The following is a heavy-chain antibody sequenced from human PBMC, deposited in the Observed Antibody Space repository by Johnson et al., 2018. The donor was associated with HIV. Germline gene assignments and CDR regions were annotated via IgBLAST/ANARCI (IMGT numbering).Heavy chain of an antibody. CDR1: GFTLSTYG. J-gene: IGHJ3*02. CDR2: ISSDGTNK. V-gene: IGHV3-30*03. Sequence: VQLVESGGGVVQPGRSLRLSCAASGFTLSTYGMHWVRQAPGKGLEWVALISSDGTNKYYVDSVKDRFSISRDNAKNSLYLQMDSLRAEDTAVYYCARALTTDAFDIWGQGTMVTVSS. CDR3: ARALTTDAFDI. D-gene: IGHD4-17*01.